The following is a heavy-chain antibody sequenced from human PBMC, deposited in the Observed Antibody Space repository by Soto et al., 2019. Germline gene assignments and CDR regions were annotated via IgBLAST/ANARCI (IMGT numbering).Heavy chain of an antibody. V-gene: IGHV3-33*01. CDR3: ARDYGNDILTDYPLHAFDI. CDR1: GFTFSSYG. CDR2: IWYDGSNK. J-gene: IGHJ3*02. Sequence: GGSLRLSCAASGFTFSSYGMHWVRQAPGKGLEWVAVIWYDGSNKYYADSVKGRFTISRDNSKNTLYLQMNSLRAEDTAVYYCARDYGNDILTDYPLHAFDIWGQGTMVTVSS. D-gene: IGHD3-9*01.